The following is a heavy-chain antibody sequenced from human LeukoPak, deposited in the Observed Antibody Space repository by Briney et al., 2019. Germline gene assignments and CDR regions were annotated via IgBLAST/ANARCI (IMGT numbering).Heavy chain of an antibody. Sequence: SETLSLTCTVSGGSISSSTYYWGWIRQPPGKGLEWIGSSYHSGSTYYNPSLKSRVTISVDTSKNQFSLKLNSVTAADTAVYYCASPLGYCTSTTCYGDYWGQGTLVTVSS. CDR2: SYHSGST. CDR3: ASPLGYCTSTTCYGDY. D-gene: IGHD2-2*01. J-gene: IGHJ4*02. CDR1: GGSISSSTYY. V-gene: IGHV4-39*01.